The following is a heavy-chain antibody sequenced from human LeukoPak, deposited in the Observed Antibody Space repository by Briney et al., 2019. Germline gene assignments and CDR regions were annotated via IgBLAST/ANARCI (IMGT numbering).Heavy chain of an antibody. CDR1: GFTFSSYS. D-gene: IGHD5-12*01. Sequence: GGSLRLSCAASGFTFSSYSMSWVRQAPGKGLEWVSAINGGGGSTYYADSVKGRFTISRDNSKNTLYLQMNSLRAEDTALYYCARYTDLVATIVADAFDVWGQGTMVTVSS. CDR3: ARYTDLVATIVADAFDV. V-gene: IGHV3-23*01. CDR2: INGGGGST. J-gene: IGHJ3*01.